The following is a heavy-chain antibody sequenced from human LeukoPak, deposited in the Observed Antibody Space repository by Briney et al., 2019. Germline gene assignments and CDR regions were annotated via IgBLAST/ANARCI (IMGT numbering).Heavy chain of an antibody. CDR3: ARERMYCSSTGCYRRSWFDP. CDR1: GYTFTGYY. D-gene: IGHD2-2*01. J-gene: IGHJ5*02. V-gene: IGHV1-2*02. CDR2: INPNSGGT. Sequence: ASVKVSCKASGYTFTGYYMHWVRQAPGQGLEWMGWINPNSGGTNYAQKFQGRVTMTRDTSISTAYMELSRLRSDDTAVYYCARERMYCSSTGCYRRSWFDPWGQGTLVTVSS.